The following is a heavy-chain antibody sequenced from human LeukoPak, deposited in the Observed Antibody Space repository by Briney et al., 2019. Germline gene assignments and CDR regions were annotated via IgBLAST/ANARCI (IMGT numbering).Heavy chain of an antibody. CDR3: AKDIEVGATDAFDI. J-gene: IGHJ3*02. CDR1: GFSFSIHG. CDR2: ISWNSGSI. D-gene: IGHD1-26*01. V-gene: IGHV3-9*01. Sequence: GGSLRLSCAASGFSFSIHGMGWVRRAPGKGLEWVSGISWNSGSIGYADSVKGRFTISRDNAKNPLYLQMNSLRAEDTALYYCAKDIEVGATDAFDIWGQGTMVTVSS.